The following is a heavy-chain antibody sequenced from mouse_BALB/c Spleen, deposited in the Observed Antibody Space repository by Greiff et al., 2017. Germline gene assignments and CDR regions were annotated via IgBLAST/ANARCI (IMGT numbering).Heavy chain of an antibody. CDR1: GYAFSSSW. D-gene: IGHD4-1*01. CDR3: ARETGYFDY. CDR2: IYPGDGDT. V-gene: IGHV1-82*01. Sequence: QVQLQQSGPELVKPGASVKISCKASGYAFSSSWMNWVKQRPGQGLEWIGRIYPGDGDTNYNGKFKGKATLTADKSSSTAYMQLSSLTSLDSAVYFCARETGYFDYWGQGTTLTVSS. J-gene: IGHJ2*01.